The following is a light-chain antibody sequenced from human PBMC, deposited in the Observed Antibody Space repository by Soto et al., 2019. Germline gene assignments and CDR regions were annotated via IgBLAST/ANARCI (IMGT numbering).Light chain of an antibody. CDR3: QQYDNLLPT. CDR1: QDISNY. J-gene: IGKJ2*01. Sequence: DIPMTQSPSSLSASVGDRVTITCQASQDISNYLTWYQQKPGKAPKLLIYDASNLETGVPSRFSGSGSGTDFTFTISSLQPEDIATYYCQQYDNLLPTFGQGTKLEIK. CDR2: DAS. V-gene: IGKV1-33*01.